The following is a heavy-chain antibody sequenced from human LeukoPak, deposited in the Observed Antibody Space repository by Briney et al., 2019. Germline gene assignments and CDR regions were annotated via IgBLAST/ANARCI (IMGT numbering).Heavy chain of an antibody. Sequence: GRSLRLSCAASGFTFSSYGMHWVRQAPGKGLEWVAVIWYDGSNKDYADSVKGRFTISRDDSKNTLYLQMNSLRAEDTAVYYCARDGDDILKMIWFDPWGQGTLVTVSS. J-gene: IGHJ5*02. D-gene: IGHD3-9*01. CDR1: GFTFSSYG. CDR2: IWYDGSNK. CDR3: ARDGDDILKMIWFDP. V-gene: IGHV3-33*01.